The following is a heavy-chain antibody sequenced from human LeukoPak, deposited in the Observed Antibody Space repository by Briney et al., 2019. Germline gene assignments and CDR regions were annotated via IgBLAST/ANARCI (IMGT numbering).Heavy chain of an antibody. V-gene: IGHV4-30-4*08. D-gene: IGHD2-2*02. CDR2: IYYSGST. CDR3: ARQSCSTSCYIDY. CDR1: GGSISSDDYY. J-gene: IGHJ4*02. Sequence: SETLSLTCTVSGGSISSDDYYWTWIRQPPGKGLEWIGYIYYSGSTYYNPSLKSRVTTSVDTSKNQFSLRLSSVTAADTAVYYCARQSCSTSCYIDYWGQGTLVTVSS.